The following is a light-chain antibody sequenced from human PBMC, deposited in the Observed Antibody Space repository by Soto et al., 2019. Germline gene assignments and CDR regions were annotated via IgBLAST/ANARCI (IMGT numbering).Light chain of an antibody. J-gene: IGLJ2*01. CDR1: SSDIGGFNR. Sequence: QSALTQPASVSGSPGQSITISCTGTSSDIGGFNRVSWYQQHPGKAPKLMIFDVGYRPSGVSHCFSASKAGNAASLTISGLHAEDEDYYYCRSYESSSTLLFGGGTKVTVL. V-gene: IGLV2-14*01. CDR2: DVG. CDR3: RSYESSSTLL.